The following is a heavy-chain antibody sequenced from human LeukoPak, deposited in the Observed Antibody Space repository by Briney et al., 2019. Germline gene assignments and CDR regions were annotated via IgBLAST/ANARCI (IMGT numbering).Heavy chain of an antibody. Sequence: SETLSLTCAVYGGSFSGYYWSWIRQPPGKGLEWIGEINHSGSTNYNPSLKSRVTISVDTSKNQFSLKLSSVTAADTAVYYCARRHYSSSTSCYRSHYYYYMDVWGKGTTVTVSS. CDR1: GGSFSGYY. CDR3: ARRHYSSSTSCYRSHYYYYMDV. CDR2: INHSGST. V-gene: IGHV4-34*01. J-gene: IGHJ6*03. D-gene: IGHD2-2*01.